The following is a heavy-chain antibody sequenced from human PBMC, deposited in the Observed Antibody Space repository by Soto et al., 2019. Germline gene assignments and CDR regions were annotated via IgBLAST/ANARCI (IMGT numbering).Heavy chain of an antibody. V-gene: IGHV4-34*01. J-gene: IGHJ5*02. Sequence: QVQLQQWGAGLLKPSETLSLTCAVYGGSFSGYYWSWIRQPPGKGLEWIGEINHSGSTKYNLSLKRRGSIPVDTTKNQFALKPNCVTAADTTGYYCATRGDVSSTSCYADQGGGRWFDPWGQGSMVTVSS. CDR1: GGSFSGYY. CDR3: ATRGDVSSTSCYADQGGGRWFDP. D-gene: IGHD2-2*01. CDR2: INHSGST.